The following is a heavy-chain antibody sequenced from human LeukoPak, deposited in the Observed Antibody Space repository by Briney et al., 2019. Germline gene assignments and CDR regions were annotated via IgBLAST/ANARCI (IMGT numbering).Heavy chain of an antibody. J-gene: IGHJ4*02. D-gene: IGHD4-17*01. CDR2: ISSSSSYI. CDR3: AKSKTVTTEFDH. V-gene: IGHV3-21*04. CDR1: GFTFSSYS. Sequence: GGSLRLSCAASGFTFSSYSMNWVRQAPGKGLEWVSSISSSSSYIYYGDSVKGRFTISRDNAKNSLYLQMNSLRAEDMALYYCAKSKTVTTEFDHWGQGTLVTVSS.